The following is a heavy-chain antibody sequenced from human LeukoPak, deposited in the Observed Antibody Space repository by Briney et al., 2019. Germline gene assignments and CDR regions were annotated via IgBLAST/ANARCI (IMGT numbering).Heavy chain of an antibody. CDR2: IYSGGST. D-gene: IGHD3-16*01. V-gene: IGHV3-53*01. CDR3: ARGWGPFTFDI. CDR1: GFTFSSYS. Sequence: GGSLRLSCAASGFTFSSYSMNWVRQAPGKGLEWVSVIYSGGSTYYADSVKGRFTISRDNSKNTLYLQMNSLRAEDTAVYYCARGWGPFTFDIWGQGTMVTVSS. J-gene: IGHJ3*02.